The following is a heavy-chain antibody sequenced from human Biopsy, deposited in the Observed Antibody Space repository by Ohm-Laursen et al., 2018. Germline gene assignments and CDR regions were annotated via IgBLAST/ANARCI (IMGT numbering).Heavy chain of an antibody. D-gene: IGHD3-10*01. Sequence: LSLTCTVSGGSINSYYWSWMRQPAGKGLEWIGRLFPSGTTNYSPSLNNRVTMSVDTSKNQFSLRLTSVTAADTAVYYCVRGGSGSFPFDYWGPGTLVTVSS. CDR1: GGSINSYY. V-gene: IGHV4-4*07. J-gene: IGHJ4*02. CDR3: VRGGSGSFPFDY. CDR2: LFPSGTT.